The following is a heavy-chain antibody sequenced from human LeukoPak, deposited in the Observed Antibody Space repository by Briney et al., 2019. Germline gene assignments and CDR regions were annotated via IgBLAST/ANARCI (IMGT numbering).Heavy chain of an antibody. J-gene: IGHJ1*01. D-gene: IGHD6-19*01. V-gene: IGHV3-15*04. CDR2: IESKTDGGTT. Sequence: PRRSLSPASAASGFILTNAWMSWDRHAPGEGLEWDGRIESKTDGGTTDYAAPVKGRFTISRDDSKNKLYLQMNSLKTEDTAVYYCTTDPPNWISPFGSGWYWDLGQGTLVTVSS. CDR1: GFILTNAW. CDR3: TTDPPNWISPFGSGWYWD.